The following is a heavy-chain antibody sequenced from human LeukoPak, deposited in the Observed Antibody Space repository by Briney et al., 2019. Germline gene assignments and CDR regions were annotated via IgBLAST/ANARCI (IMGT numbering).Heavy chain of an antibody. D-gene: IGHD3-3*01. CDR3: ARVNDFWSGPRAYYFDY. CDR2: AYYSGST. J-gene: IGHJ4*02. CDR1: GGSISRGGYY. Sequence: SDTLSLTCTVSGGSISRGGYYWRWIRQHPGKGLEWMGYAYYSGSTYYNPSLKSRVTISVDTSKNQFSLKLSSVAAADTAVYYCARVNDFWSGPRAYYFDYWGQGTLVTVSS. V-gene: IGHV4-31*03.